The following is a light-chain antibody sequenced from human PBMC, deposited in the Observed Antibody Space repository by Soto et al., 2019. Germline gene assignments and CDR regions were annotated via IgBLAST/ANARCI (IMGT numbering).Light chain of an antibody. V-gene: IGLV2-11*01. CDR1: SSDVGGYNY. CDR2: HVT. J-gene: IGLJ2*01. Sequence: QSALTQPRSVSGSPGQSVPISCTGTSSDVGGYNYVSWYQQHPGKAPKLMIYHVTKLPSGVPDRFSGSKSGTTASLTISGLQAEDEADYYCCSFAGTYVFGGGTKLTVL. CDR3: CSFAGTYV.